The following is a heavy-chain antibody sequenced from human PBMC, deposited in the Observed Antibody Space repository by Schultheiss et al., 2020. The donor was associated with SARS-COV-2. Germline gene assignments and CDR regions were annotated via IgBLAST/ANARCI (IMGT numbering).Heavy chain of an antibody. CDR2: IYTSGST. Sequence: SQTLSLTCAVYGGSFSGYYWSWIRQPAGKGLEWIGRIYTSGSTNYNPSLKSRVTISVDTSKNQFSLKLSSVTAADTAVYYCARLGKYCSGGSCYFDYWGQGTLVTVSS. CDR3: ARLGKYCSGGSCYFDY. CDR1: GGSFSGYY. D-gene: IGHD2-15*01. V-gene: IGHV4-59*10. J-gene: IGHJ4*02.